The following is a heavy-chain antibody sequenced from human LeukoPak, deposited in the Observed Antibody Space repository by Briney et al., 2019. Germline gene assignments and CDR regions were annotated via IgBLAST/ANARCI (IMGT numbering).Heavy chain of an antibody. Sequence: SETLSLTCTVSGGSISSYYWSWIRQPAGKGLEWIGRIYTTGSTNYNPSLKSRVTTSIDTSKNQFSLTLSSVTAADTAVYYCARTHSSRYNWFDPWGQGTLVTVSS. J-gene: IGHJ5*02. D-gene: IGHD6-13*01. CDR2: IYTTGST. V-gene: IGHV4-4*07. CDR1: GGSISSYY. CDR3: ARTHSSRYNWFDP.